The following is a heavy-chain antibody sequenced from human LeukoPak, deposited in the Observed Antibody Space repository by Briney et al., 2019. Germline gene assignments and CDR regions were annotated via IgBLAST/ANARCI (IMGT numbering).Heavy chain of an antibody. J-gene: IGHJ5*02. CDR3: ARDNSVRDEAWWFNP. CDR2: IIPIFGTA. D-gene: IGHD5-24*01. CDR1: GGTFSSYA. Sequence: SVKVSCKASGGTFSSYAISWVRQAPGQGLEWMGGIIPIFGTANYAQKFKGRVTLTRDMSTSTDYLELSSLRSEDTAVYYCARDNSVRDEAWWFNPWGQGTLVTVSS. V-gene: IGHV1-69*05.